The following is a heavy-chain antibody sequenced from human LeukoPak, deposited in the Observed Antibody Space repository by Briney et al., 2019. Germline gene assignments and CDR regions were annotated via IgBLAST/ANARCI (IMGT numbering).Heavy chain of an antibody. CDR2: INTDGSST. V-gene: IGHV3-74*01. J-gene: IGHJ4*02. D-gene: IGHD3-3*01. CDR1: GFTFSSYW. CDR3: ARETIFGVVFDY. Sequence: GGSLRLSCAASGFTFSSYWMHWVRQAPGKGLVWVSRINTDGSSTSYADSVKGRFTISRDNAKNTLYLQMNSLRAEDTAVYYCARETIFGVVFDYWGQGTLVTVSS.